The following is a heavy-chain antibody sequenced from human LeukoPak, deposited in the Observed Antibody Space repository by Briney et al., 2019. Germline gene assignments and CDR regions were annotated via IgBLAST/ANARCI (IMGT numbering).Heavy chain of an antibody. J-gene: IGHJ6*03. CDR2: ISGSGGDT. Sequence: KTGGSLRLSCAACGFTFSSYAMSWVRQAPGKGLEWVSTISGSGGDTYYADSVKGRFTISRENSKTTLYLQMNSLRAEATAVYYCAKTDSFGVAYYYMDVWGKGSTVTVSS. V-gene: IGHV3-23*01. D-gene: IGHD3-3*01. CDR3: AKTDSFGVAYYYMDV. CDR1: GFTFSSYA.